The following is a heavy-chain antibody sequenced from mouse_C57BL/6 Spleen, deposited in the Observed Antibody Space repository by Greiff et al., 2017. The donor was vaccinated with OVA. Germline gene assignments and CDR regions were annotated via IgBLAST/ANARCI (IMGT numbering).Heavy chain of an antibody. CDR3: ARPDGSIYGFAY. CDR1: GFTFSDYG. D-gene: IGHD1-1*01. J-gene: IGHJ3*01. Sequence: EVQVVESGGGLVKPGGSLKLSCAASGFTFSDYGMHWVRQAPEKGLEWVAYISSGISTIYYADTVKGRFTISRDNAKNTLFLHMTSLRSEDTAMYYGARPDGSIYGFAYWGQGTLVTVSA. V-gene: IGHV5-17*01. CDR2: ISSGISTI.